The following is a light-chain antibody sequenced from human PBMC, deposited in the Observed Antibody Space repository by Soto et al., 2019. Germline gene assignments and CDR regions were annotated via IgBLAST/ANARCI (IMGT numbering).Light chain of an antibody. Sequence: QPVLTQPPSTSGTPGQTVTISCSGSSSNIESNTANWYQQLPGTAPRLVIYSNDLRPSGVPDRFSGSKSGTSASLAISGLQSEDEAEYFCAAWDDSLNYVLFGGGTKLTVL. CDR2: SND. J-gene: IGLJ2*01. CDR1: SSNIESNT. V-gene: IGLV1-44*01. CDR3: AAWDDSLNYVL.